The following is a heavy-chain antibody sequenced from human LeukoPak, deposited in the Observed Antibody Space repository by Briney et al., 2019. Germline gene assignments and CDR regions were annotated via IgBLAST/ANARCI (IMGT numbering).Heavy chain of an antibody. V-gene: IGHV4-39*07. Sequence: SETLSLTCTVSGGSISSSSYYWGWIRQPPGKGLEWIGSIYYTGSTYYNPSLKSRVTISVDKSKNQFSLKLSSVTAADTAVYYCAREYSSSWYPDYWGQGTLVTVSS. CDR2: IYYTGST. D-gene: IGHD6-13*01. CDR1: GGSISSSSYY. J-gene: IGHJ4*02. CDR3: AREYSSSWYPDY.